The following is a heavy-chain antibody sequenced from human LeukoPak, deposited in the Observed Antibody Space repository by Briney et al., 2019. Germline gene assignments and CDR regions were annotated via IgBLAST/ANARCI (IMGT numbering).Heavy chain of an antibody. D-gene: IGHD6-13*01. Sequence: PSETLSLTCAVSGGSISSSNWWSWVRQPPGKGLEWIGEIYHSGSTNYNPSLKGRVTISVDKSKNQFSLKLSSVTAADTAVYYCARVQQLEPSFDYWGQGTLVTVSS. CDR1: GGSISSSNW. CDR2: IYHSGST. V-gene: IGHV4-4*02. CDR3: ARVQQLEPSFDY. J-gene: IGHJ4*02.